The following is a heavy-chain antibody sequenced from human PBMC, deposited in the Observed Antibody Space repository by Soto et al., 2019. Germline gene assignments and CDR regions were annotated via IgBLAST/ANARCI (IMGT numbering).Heavy chain of an antibody. CDR2: ISGSGGST. CDR3: ARDSQDYYDSSGYYPSGDNWFDP. D-gene: IGHD3-22*01. CDR1: GFTFSSYA. Sequence: GGSLRLSCAASGFTFSSYAMSWVRQSPGKGLEWVSAISGSGGSTYYADSVKGRFTISRDNSKNTLYLQMNSLRAEDTAVYYCARDSQDYYDSSGYYPSGDNWFDPWGQGTLVTVSS. J-gene: IGHJ5*02. V-gene: IGHV3-23*01.